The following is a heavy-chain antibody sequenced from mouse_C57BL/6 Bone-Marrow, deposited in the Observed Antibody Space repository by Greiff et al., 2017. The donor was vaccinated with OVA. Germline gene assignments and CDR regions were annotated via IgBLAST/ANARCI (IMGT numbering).Heavy chain of an antibody. CDR2: IYPRSGNT. J-gene: IGHJ3*01. CDR1: GYTFTSYG. D-gene: IGHD2-3*01. CDR3: ARGKDGYPAWFAY. V-gene: IGHV1-81*01. Sequence: QVQLQQSGAELARPGASVKLSCKASGYTFTSYGISWVKQRTGQGLEWIGEIYPRSGNTYYNEKFKGKATLTADKSSSTAYMELRSLTSEDSAVYFCARGKDGYPAWFAYWGQGTLVTVSA.